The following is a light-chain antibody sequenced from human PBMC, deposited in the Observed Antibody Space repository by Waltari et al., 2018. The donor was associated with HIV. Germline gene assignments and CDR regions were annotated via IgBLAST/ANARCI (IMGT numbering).Light chain of an antibody. V-gene: IGLV8-61*01. CDR2: STN. Sequence: QTVVTQEPSFSVSPGGTVTLTCGLSSGSVSTNSYPSWYQQTSGQAPRTLIYSTNTRSSGVPDRFSGSILGNKAALTITGAQADDESDYYCVLYMGSGVWVFGGGTKLTVL. J-gene: IGLJ3*02. CDR3: VLYMGSGVWV. CDR1: SGSVSTNSY.